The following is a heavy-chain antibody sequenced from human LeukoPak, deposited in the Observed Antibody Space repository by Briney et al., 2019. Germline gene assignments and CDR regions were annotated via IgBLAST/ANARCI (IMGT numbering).Heavy chain of an antibody. CDR2: ISADGGTT. Sequence: GGSLRLSCAASGFSFRGYGMHWVRQAPGKGLEYVSAISADGGTTYYADSVKDRFIISRDNSKNILYLQMGSLRNEDMAVYYCARGRGGPPFDYWGQGALVTVSS. CDR3: ARGRGGPPFDY. V-gene: IGHV3-64*02. J-gene: IGHJ4*02. CDR1: GFSFRGYG.